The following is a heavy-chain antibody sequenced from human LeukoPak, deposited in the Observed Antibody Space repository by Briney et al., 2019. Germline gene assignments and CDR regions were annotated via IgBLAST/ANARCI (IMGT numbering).Heavy chain of an antibody. D-gene: IGHD3-10*02. J-gene: IGHJ4*02. CDR1: GYTFTGYY. Sequence: GASVKVSCKASGYTFTGYYMHWVRQAPGQGLEWMGWINPNSGGTNYAQKFQGWVTMTRDTSISTAYMELSRLRSDDTAVYYCARARFGELYRLDYWGQGTLVTVSS. CDR3: ARARFGELYRLDY. V-gene: IGHV1-2*04. CDR2: INPNSGGT.